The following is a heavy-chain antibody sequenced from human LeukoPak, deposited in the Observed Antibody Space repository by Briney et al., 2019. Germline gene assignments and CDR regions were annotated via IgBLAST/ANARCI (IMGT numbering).Heavy chain of an antibody. Sequence: GGSLRLSCAASGFTFSSYSMNWVRQAPGKGLEWVSSISSSSSYIYYADSVKGRFTISRGNAKNSLYLQMNSLRAEDTAVYYCARDLRVVGATRYDYWGQGTLVTVSS. V-gene: IGHV3-21*01. D-gene: IGHD1-26*01. CDR2: ISSSSSYI. CDR3: ARDLRVVGATRYDY. J-gene: IGHJ4*02. CDR1: GFTFSSYS.